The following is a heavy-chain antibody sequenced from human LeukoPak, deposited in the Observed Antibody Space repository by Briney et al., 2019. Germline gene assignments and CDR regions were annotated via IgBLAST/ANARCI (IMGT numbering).Heavy chain of an antibody. D-gene: IGHD3-16*01. CDR1: GYSITSGFS. CDR2: ISHSGTT. Sequence: SETLSLTCAVSGYSITSGFSWGWIRQPPGKGLEWIGTISHSGTTDYKSTLESRLAISMDTSKNLFSLRLTSVTAADTAVYYCAREGAVPGIDPWGQGTLVTVSS. V-gene: IGHV4-38-2*02. CDR3: AREGAVPGIDP. J-gene: IGHJ5*02.